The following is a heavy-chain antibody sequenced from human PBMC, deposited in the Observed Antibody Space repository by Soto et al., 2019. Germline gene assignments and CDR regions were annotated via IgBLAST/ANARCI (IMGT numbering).Heavy chain of an antibody. CDR3: ARAFTVMGLFDX. CDR1: GGSINSVGYS. V-gene: IGHV4-30-2*01. J-gene: IGHJ4*02. D-gene: IGHD3-22*01. Sequence: PADTLSLTCAVSGGSINSVGYSWSWIRQPPGKGLELFGYLYHGGATYSNPSLKSRVSISVDWSKNQFSLKLNSVTAADTAVYYCARAFTVMGLFDXWGPGILFTVSX. CDR2: LYHGGAT.